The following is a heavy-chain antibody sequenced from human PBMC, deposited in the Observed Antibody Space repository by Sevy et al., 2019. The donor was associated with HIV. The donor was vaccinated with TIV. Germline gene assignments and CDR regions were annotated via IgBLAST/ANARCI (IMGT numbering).Heavy chain of an antibody. CDR3: VKRGGDTSSSWRYYFDY. CDR1: GFTFSSYA. V-gene: IGHV3-64D*06. D-gene: IGHD6-13*01. J-gene: IGHJ4*02. CDR2: ISSNGGST. Sequence: GGSLRLSCSASGFTFSSYAMHWVRQAPGKGLEYVSAISSNGGSTYYADSVKGRFTISRDNSKNTQYLQMGSLRAEDTAVYYCVKRGGDTSSSWRYYFDYWGQGTLVTVSS.